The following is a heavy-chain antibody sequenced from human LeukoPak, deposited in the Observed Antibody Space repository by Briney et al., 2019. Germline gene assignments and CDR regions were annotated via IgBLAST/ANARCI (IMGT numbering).Heavy chain of an antibody. D-gene: IGHD6-6*01. CDR2: ISSSGTTM. J-gene: IGHJ4*02. V-gene: IGHV3-48*03. CDR3: ARVSGSSSD. CDR1: GFIFSTYE. Sequence: GGSLRLSCAVSGFIFSTYEMNWVRQAPGKGLEWVPYISSSGTTMYYADSVKGRFTISRDNAKNSLYLQMDSLRAEDTAVYYCARVSGSSSDWGQGTLVTVSS.